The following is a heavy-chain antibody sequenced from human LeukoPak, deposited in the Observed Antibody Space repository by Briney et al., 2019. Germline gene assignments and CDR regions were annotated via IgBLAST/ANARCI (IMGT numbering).Heavy chain of an antibody. CDR3: ARVYCNGVCYSYFDY. CDR2: INQDGGAI. Sequence: GGSLRLSCAASGFTFSRYWMSWVRQAPGKGLEWVANINQDGGAIYYVDSVKGRFTISRDNAKDSLYLEMNSLRAEDTAVYFCARVYCNGVCYSYFDYWGQGSLVTVSS. V-gene: IGHV3-7*01. J-gene: IGHJ4*02. D-gene: IGHD2-8*01. CDR1: GFTFSRYW.